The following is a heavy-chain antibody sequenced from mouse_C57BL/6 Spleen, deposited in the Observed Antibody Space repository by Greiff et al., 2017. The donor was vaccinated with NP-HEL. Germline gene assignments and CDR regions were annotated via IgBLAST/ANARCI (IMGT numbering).Heavy chain of an antibody. CDR1: GYTFTDYN. D-gene: IGHD1-1*01. CDR2: INPNNGGT. V-gene: IGHV1-18*01. J-gene: IGHJ2*01. Sequence: EVQLQQSGPELVKPGASVQIPCKASGYTFTDYNMDWVKQSHGKSLEWIGDINPNNGGTIYNQKFKGKATLTVDKSSSTAYMELRSLTSEDTAVYYCARGPGGSRGYFDYWGQGTTLTVSS. CDR3: ARGPGGSRGYFDY.